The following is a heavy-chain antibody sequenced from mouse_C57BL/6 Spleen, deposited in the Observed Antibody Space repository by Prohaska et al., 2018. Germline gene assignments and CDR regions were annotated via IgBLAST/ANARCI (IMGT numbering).Heavy chain of an antibody. V-gene: IGHV1-26*01. J-gene: IGHJ2*01. CDR3: ARSSYYGYDVGGFDY. Sequence: HGKSLEWIGDINPNNGGTSYNQKFKGKATLTVDKSSSTAYMELRSLTSEDSAVYYCARSSYYGYDVGGFDYWGQGTTLTVSS. CDR2: INPNNGGT. D-gene: IGHD2-2*01.